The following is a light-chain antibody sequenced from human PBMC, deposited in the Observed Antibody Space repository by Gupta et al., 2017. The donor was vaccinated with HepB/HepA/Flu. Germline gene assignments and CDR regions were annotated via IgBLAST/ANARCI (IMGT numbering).Light chain of an antibody. CDR1: SSNIGTPYD. Sequence: QSVLTQPPSLSVAPGQRVTISCTGSSSNIGTPYDIHWYQQLPGTAPKLIMYDSNNRPSGVPNRFSGSKSGTSASLAITGLQAEDEADYYCQSFDSSLSAWVFGGGTKLTVL. V-gene: IGLV1-40*01. J-gene: IGLJ3*02. CDR3: QSFDSSLSAWV. CDR2: DSN.